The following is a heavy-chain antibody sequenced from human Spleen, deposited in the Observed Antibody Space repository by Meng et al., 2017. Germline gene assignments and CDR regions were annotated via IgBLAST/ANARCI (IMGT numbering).Heavy chain of an antibody. Sequence: GGSLRLSCAASGFTFSSYAMHWVRQAPGKGLEWVAVISYDGSNKYYADSVKGRFTISRDNAKNSLYLQMSSLRAEDTALYYCARTGIAVAGCFDYWGQGTLVTVSS. V-gene: IGHV3-30*04. CDR2: ISYDGSNK. D-gene: IGHD6-19*01. CDR3: ARTGIAVAGCFDY. J-gene: IGHJ4*02. CDR1: GFTFSSYA.